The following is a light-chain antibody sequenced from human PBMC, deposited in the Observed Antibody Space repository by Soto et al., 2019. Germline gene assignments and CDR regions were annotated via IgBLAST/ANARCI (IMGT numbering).Light chain of an antibody. V-gene: IGKV3-20*01. CDR3: QQYGSSPNT. CDR1: QSVSSSY. J-gene: IGKJ2*01. CDR2: GAS. Sequence: EIVLTQSPGTLSLSLGERATLSCRASQSVSSSYLAWYQQKLGQAPRLLIYGASSRATGIPDRFSGSGSGTDFTLTISRLEPEDFAVYYCQQYGSSPNTFGQGTKLEIK.